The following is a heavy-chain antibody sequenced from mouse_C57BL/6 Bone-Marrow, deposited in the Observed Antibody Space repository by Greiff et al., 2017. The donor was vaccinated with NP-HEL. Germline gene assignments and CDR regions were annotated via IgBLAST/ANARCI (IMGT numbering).Heavy chain of an antibody. CDR3: AREGILRSWFAY. Sequence: VQLQQPEAELVKPGASVKMSCKASGYTFTSYWITWVKQRPGQGLEWIGDIYPGSGSTNYNEKFKSKATLTVETSSSTAYMQLSSLTSEDSAFYYGAREGILRSWFAYWGQGTLVTVSA. D-gene: IGHD1-1*01. CDR1: GYTFTSYW. CDR2: IYPGSGST. J-gene: IGHJ3*01. V-gene: IGHV1-55*01.